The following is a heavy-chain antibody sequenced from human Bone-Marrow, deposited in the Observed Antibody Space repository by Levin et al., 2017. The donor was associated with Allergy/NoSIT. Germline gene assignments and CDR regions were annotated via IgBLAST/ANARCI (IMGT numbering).Heavy chain of an antibody. CDR2: ISSDSSDL. D-gene: IGHD2-21*01. V-gene: IGHV3-21*01. CDR1: GFTFSDYS. CDR3: VRGIIGDVRVAHKEAFDI. Sequence: GGSLRLSCTVSGFTFSDYSIYWVRQAPGKGLEWISFISSDSSDLYYADSVKGRFTISRDNAKNSLNLQVSSLRAEDTAVYYCVRGIIGDVRVAHKEAFDIWGQGTMVTVSS. J-gene: IGHJ3*02.